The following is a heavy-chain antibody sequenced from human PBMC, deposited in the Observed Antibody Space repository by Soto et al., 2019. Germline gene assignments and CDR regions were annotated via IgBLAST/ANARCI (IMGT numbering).Heavy chain of an antibody. CDR2: IIPIFGTP. J-gene: IGHJ5*02. Sequence: SVKVSCEASGGTFTDLGLHWVRQAPVQGLEWMGGIIPIFGTPNYAQKFQGRVIITADEFTSTAHMELSSLRSEDTAVYYCARGWDHYDSSGLLTWFDPWGQGTLVTVSS. V-gene: IGHV1-69*13. D-gene: IGHD3-22*01. CDR3: ARGWDHYDSSGLLTWFDP. CDR1: GGTFTDLG.